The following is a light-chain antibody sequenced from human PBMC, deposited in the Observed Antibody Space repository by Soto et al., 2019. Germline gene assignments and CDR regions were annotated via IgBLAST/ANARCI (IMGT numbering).Light chain of an antibody. CDR2: VDSDGSH. CDR3: QTWATGPDGV. V-gene: IGLV4-69*01. Sequence: QPVLTQSPSASASLGASVKLTCTPSSGHSTYTIVWHQQQPDKGPRYLMNVDSDGSHYKGDGIPDRFSGSSSGAERYLTISSLQSEDEADYYCQTWATGPDGVFGGGTKLTVL. CDR1: SGHSTYT. J-gene: IGLJ3*02.